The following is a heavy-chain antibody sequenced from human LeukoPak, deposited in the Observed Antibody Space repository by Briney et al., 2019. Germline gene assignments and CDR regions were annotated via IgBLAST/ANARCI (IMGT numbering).Heavy chain of an antibody. J-gene: IGHJ3*02. Sequence: GGSLRLSCAASGFTFSSYCMHWVRQAPGKGLEWVAVISYDGSNKYYADSVKGRFTISRDNSKNTLYLQMNSLRAEDTAVYYCAKDLSEDAFDIWGQGTMVTVSS. CDR3: AKDLSEDAFDI. CDR1: GFTFSSYC. V-gene: IGHV3-30*18. CDR2: ISYDGSNK.